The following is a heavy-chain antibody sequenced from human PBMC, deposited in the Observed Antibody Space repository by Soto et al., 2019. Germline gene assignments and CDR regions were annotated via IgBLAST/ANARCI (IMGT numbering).Heavy chain of an antibody. Sequence: KPSDPLSQTSSTSGCTIRNSSYSPRWIRQPPGKGPEWIGTFYYSGSTYYNPSLKSRVTISVDTTKNQFFLKLNSVTAADTAVYYCARVQRYYYDSSGYHIQYFQHWGQG. CDR1: GCTIRNSSYS. D-gene: IGHD3-22*01. CDR3: ARVQRYYYDSSGYHIQYFQH. J-gene: IGHJ1*01. CDR2: FYYSGST. V-gene: IGHV4-39*01.